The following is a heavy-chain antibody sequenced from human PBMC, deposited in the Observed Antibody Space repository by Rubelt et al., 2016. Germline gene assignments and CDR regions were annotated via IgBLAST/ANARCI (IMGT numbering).Heavy chain of an antibody. D-gene: IGHD2-2*01. CDR3: ARGAGYCSSTSCSSNWFDP. V-gene: IGHV4-4*02. Sequence: QLQLQESGPGLVKPSGTLSLTCAVSGGSISSRNWWTWVRQPPGKGLEWIGEISHSGSTNYNPSLKSRVTISADKSNHHSSRNLSSVTAADTAVYYCARGAGYCSSTSCSSNWFDPWGQGTLVTVSS. CDR2: ISHSGST. CDR1: GGSISSRNW. J-gene: IGHJ5*02.